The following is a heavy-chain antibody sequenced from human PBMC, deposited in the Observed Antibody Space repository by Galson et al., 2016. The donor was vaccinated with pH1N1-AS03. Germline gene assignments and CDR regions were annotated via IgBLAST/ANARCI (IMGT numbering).Heavy chain of an antibody. CDR3: ARDESGYMY. J-gene: IGHJ4*02. D-gene: IGHD3-3*01. Sequence: SLRLSCAASRLTVSSNYMSWVRQAPGKGLEWVSVIYSGGSAYYADSVEGRFTISRHNSKNTLYLQMNSLRAEDTAVYYCARDESGYMYWGQGTLVTVSS. V-gene: IGHV3-53*04. CDR1: RLTVSSNY. CDR2: IYSGGSA.